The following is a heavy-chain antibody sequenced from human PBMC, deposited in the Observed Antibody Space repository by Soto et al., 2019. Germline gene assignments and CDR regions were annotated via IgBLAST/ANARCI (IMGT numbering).Heavy chain of an antibody. CDR1: GFTSWDYD. CDR2: ISRSGDTM. CDR3: VREGRSSTSCNTGCAFDI. D-gene: IGHD2-2*02. Sequence: GGSLRLSCAASGFTSWDYDMSWIRQAPGKGLEWVSYISRSGDTMYYGDYVKGRFTISRDNAENSVFLQMISLNAEEKEVYYCVREGRSSTSCNTGCAFDIWGHGTMVTVSS. J-gene: IGHJ3*02. V-gene: IGHV3-11*01.